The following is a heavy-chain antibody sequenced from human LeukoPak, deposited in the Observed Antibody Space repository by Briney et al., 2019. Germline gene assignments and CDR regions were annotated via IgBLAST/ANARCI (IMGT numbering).Heavy chain of an antibody. CDR3: AKDTGVQFLEPAF. D-gene: IGHD3-3*01. V-gene: IGHV3-33*06. CDR1: GYTFNTYG. Sequence: PGGSLRLSCAASGYTFNTYGMHWVRQAPGQALEWVAAIWFDGSVKHYSDAVKGRFTISRDNSLNTLYLQMNSLRVEDTAIYYCAKDTGVQFLEPAFWGQGTLVTVSS. J-gene: IGHJ4*02. CDR2: IWFDGSVK.